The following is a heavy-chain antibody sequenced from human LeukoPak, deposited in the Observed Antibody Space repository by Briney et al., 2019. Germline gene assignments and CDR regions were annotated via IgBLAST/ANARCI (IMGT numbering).Heavy chain of an antibody. CDR3: ARGQENDSSGYYLRSGDY. Sequence: SETLSLTCAVYGGSFSGYYWTWIRQPPGKGLEWIGEINHSGNTNYNPSLKSRVTISVDTSKNQFSLKLSSVTAADTAVYYCARGQENDSSGYYLRSGDYWGQGTLVTVSS. J-gene: IGHJ4*02. V-gene: IGHV4-34*01. CDR2: INHSGNT. CDR1: GGSFSGYY. D-gene: IGHD3-22*01.